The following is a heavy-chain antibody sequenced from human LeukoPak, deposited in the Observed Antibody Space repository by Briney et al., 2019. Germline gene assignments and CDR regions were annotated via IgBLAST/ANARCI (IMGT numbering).Heavy chain of an antibody. V-gene: IGHV3-48*04. CDR3: ASDDILTGRSRFDY. CDR2: ISSSSSTI. J-gene: IGHJ4*02. CDR1: GFTFSSYS. D-gene: IGHD3-9*01. Sequence: GGSLRLSCAASGFTFSSYSMNWVRQAPGKGLEWVSHISSSSSTIYYADSVKGRFTISRDNAKNSLYLQMNSLRAEDTAVYYCASDDILTGRSRFDYWGQGTLVTVSS.